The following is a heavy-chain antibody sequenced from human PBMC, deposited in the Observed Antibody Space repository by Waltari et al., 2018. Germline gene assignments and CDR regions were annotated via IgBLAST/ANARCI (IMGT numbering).Heavy chain of an antibody. CDR3: ARDQPPDIVVVPAATYYYYMDV. D-gene: IGHD2-2*01. Sequence: EVQLVESGGGLVQPGGSLRLSCAASGFTFSSYSMTWVRQAQGQGREGVSYISSSSSTIYYADSVKGRFTISRDNAKNSLYLQMNSLRAEDTAVYYCARDQPPDIVVVPAATYYYYMDVWGKGTTVTVSS. V-gene: IGHV3-48*01. J-gene: IGHJ6*03. CDR1: GFTFSSYS. CDR2: ISSSSSTI.